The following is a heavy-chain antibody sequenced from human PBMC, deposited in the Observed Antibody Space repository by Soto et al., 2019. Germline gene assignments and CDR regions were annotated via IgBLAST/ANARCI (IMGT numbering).Heavy chain of an antibody. CDR3: ARDLQGLYSFDY. V-gene: IGHV1-3*01. Sequence: QVQVLQSGAEVKKPGASVKVSCKASEYTFTSYTMHWVRQAPGQRLEWMGWINGGNGNTKYSQKFQGRVTITRDTSASTAYMELSSLRSDDTAVYYCARDLQGLYSFDYWGQGTLVTVSS. CDR1: EYTFTSYT. D-gene: IGHD4-4*01. CDR2: INGGNGNT. J-gene: IGHJ4*02.